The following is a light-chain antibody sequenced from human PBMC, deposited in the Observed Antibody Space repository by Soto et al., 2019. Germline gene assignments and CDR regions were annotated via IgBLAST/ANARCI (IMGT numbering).Light chain of an antibody. V-gene: IGKV3D-20*02. J-gene: IGKJ4*01. CDR1: QSVSRSY. CDR3: QQRSNWALT. Sequence: EIVLAQSPATLSLSPGDRATLSCGASQSVSRSYLAWYQQKPGLAPRLIIYDASTRATGIPDRFSGSGSGTDFTLTISSLEPEDFAVYYCQQRSNWALTFGGGTKVDIK. CDR2: DAS.